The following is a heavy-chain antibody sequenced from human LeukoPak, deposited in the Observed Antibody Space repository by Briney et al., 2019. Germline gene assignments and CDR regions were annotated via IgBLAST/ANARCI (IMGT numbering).Heavy chain of an antibody. D-gene: IGHD3-22*01. J-gene: IGHJ1*01. Sequence: SETLSLTCAVYGGSFNDYYWNWIRQPPGKGLEWIGEINLRGSTTYNPSLKSRVTISLDESKNQFSLKLSSVTAADTAVYYCARGNSYYDTSGYFPWESFQHWGQGTLVTVSS. V-gene: IGHV4-34*01. CDR3: ARGNSYYDTSGYFPWESFQH. CDR1: GGSFNDYY. CDR2: INLRGST.